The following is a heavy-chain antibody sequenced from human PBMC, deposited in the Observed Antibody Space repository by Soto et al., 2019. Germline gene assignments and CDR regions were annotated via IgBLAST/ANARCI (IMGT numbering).Heavy chain of an antibody. D-gene: IGHD2-15*01. CDR2: ISSSSSYI. J-gene: IGHJ3*02. CDR1: GFTFSSYS. CDR3: ARESLTCRGGSCYSDLDAFDI. Sequence: GGSLRLSCAASGFTFSSYSMNWVHQAPGKGLEWVSSISSSSSYIYYADSVKGRFTISRDNAKNSLYLQMNSLRAEDTAVYYCARESLTCRGGSCYSDLDAFDIWGQGTMVTVSS. V-gene: IGHV3-21*01.